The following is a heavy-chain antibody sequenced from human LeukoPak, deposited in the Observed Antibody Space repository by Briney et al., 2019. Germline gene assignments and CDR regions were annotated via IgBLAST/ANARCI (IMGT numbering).Heavy chain of an antibody. CDR2: ISAYNGNT. J-gene: IGHJ4*02. CDR1: GYTFTSYG. CDR3: VTTTVNTAVAGY. V-gene: IGHV1-18*01. Sequence: ASVKVSCKASGYTFTSYGISWVRQAPGQGLEWMGWISAYNGNTIYAQKFQGRVTMTEDTSTDTAYMELSSLRSEDTAVYYCVTTTVNTAVAGYWGQGTLVTVSS. D-gene: IGHD6-19*01.